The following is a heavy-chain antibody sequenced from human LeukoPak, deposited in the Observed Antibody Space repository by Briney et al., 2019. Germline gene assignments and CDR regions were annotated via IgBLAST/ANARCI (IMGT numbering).Heavy chain of an antibody. V-gene: IGHV4-59*08. CDR2: IYYSGST. CDR3: ARGYGIYYFDY. D-gene: IGHD5-18*01. Sequence: PSETLSLTCTVSGGSISSYYWSWIRQPPGKGLEWIGYIYYSGSTNYNPSLKSRVTISVDTSKNQFSLKLSSVAAADTAVYYCARGYGIYYFDYWGQGTLVTVSS. CDR1: GGSISSYY. J-gene: IGHJ4*02.